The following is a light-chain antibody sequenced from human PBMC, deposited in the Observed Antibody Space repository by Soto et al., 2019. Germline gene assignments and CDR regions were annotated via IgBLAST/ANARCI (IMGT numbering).Light chain of an antibody. J-gene: IGLJ1*01. CDR1: SSDVGAYNY. CDR2: EVS. V-gene: IGLV2-14*01. CDR3: SSLTTSFTYV. Sequence: ALTQPASVSGSPGQSVAISCTGTSSDVGAYNYISWYQQHPGKAPKLLLSEVSNRPSGVSDRFSGSKSGNTASLTISGLQAEDEADYYCSSLTTSFTYVLGTGTKVTVL.